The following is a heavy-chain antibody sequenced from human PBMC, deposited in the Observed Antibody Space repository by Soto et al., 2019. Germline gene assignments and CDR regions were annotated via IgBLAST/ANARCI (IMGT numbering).Heavy chain of an antibody. CDR1: GYTFTGYY. CDR2: INPNSGGT. CDR3: ARAPRDDDVWNRYFDY. V-gene: IGHV1-2*02. J-gene: IGHJ4*02. Sequence: ASVKLSCKASGYTFTGYYMHWVRQAPGQGLEWMGWINPNSGGTNYAQKFQGRVTMTRDTSISTAYMELSRLRSDDTAVYYCARAPRDDDVWNRYFDYWGQGTLVTVSS. D-gene: IGHD1-1*01.